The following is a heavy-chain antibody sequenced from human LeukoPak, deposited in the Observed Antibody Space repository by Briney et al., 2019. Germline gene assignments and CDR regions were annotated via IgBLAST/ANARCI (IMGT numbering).Heavy chain of an antibody. CDR1: GFTFSDYY. CDR2: ISSSGSTI. D-gene: IGHD6-13*01. J-gene: IGHJ4*02. V-gene: IGHV3-11*01. CDR3: ARGSIAAAGTRFDY. Sequence: GGSLRLSCAASGFTFSDYYMSWIRQAPGKGLEWVSYISSSGSTIYYAGSVKGRFTISRDNAKNSLYLQMNSMRAEDTAVYYCARGSIAAAGTRFDYWGQGTLVTVSS.